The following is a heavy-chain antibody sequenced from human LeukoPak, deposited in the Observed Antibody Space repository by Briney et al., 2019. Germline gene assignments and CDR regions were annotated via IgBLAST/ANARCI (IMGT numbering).Heavy chain of an antibody. Sequence: PGGSLRLSCAASGFTFSSYRMTWVRQAPGKGLEWVADIKHGGSEKYYVDSVKGRFTISRDNAKNSLYLQMNSLRAEDTAVYYCARGIREYYGSGTYSYYFDYWGQGTLVTVSS. CDR1: GFTFSSYR. CDR2: IKHGGSEK. D-gene: IGHD3-10*01. J-gene: IGHJ4*02. CDR3: ARGIREYYGSGTYSYYFDY. V-gene: IGHV3-7*01.